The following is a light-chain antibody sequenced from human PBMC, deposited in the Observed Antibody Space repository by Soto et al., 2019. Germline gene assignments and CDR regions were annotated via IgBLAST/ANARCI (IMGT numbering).Light chain of an antibody. J-gene: IGKJ4*01. Sequence: EVVMTQSPATLPVSPGDKATLSCRASQSVSSHLAWYQQKPGQAPRLPIYGASTRASGVPARFSGSGSGTAFTLTISSLQSEDFAIYYCQQYDDWRLLTFGGGTKVEI. CDR1: QSVSSH. V-gene: IGKV3-15*01. CDR3: QQYDDWRLLT. CDR2: GAS.